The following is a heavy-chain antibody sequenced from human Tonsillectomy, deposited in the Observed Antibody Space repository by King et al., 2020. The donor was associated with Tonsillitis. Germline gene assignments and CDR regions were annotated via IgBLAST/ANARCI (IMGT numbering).Heavy chain of an antibody. CDR1: GGTFSSDA. CDR2: IIPILCIT. J-gene: IGHJ4*02. V-gene: IGHV1-69*04. Sequence: VQLVQSGTEVKKPGSSVKVSCKASGGTFSSDAINWGRQAPGQGLEWMGRIIPILCITNYAQEFQGRVTITADRSTSTAYMELISLRSDDTAVYYCASDDYGGNSNWGQGTLVTVSS. D-gene: IGHD4-23*01. CDR3: ASDDYGGNSN.